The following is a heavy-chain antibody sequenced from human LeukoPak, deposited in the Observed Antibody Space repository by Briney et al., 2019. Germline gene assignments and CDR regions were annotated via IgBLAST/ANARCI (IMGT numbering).Heavy chain of an antibody. CDR3: ARVHYYSTLHV. CDR2: INPNSGGT. J-gene: IGHJ6*02. CDR1: GYTFTDYY. Sequence: ASVKVSCKASGYTFTDYYMHWVRQAPGQGLGWMGWINPNSGGTNYAQKCQGRVTVTSDTSDSTAYMELSRLTSDDTAVYYCARVHYYSTLHVWGQGTTVTVSS. V-gene: IGHV1-2*02.